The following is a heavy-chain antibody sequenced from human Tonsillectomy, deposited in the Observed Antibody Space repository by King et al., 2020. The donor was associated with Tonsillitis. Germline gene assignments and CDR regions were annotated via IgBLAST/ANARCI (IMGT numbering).Heavy chain of an antibody. CDR1: GFTFSSYA. J-gene: IGHJ4*02. V-gene: IGHV3-23*04. Sequence: VQLVESGGGFVQPGGSLRLSCAASGFTFSSYAMSWVRQAPGKGLEWVSTISAGGGSTYYADSVKGRFTISRDNSKSTLYLQMNSLRADDTAVYYCAKAQSGLRYFDRLPTYCFDYRGQGTLVTGSS. CDR2: ISAGGGST. CDR3: AKAQSGLRYFDRLPTYCFDY. D-gene: IGHD3-9*01.